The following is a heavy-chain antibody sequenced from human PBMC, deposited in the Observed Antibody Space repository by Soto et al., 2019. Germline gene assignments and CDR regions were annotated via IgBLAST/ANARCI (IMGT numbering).Heavy chain of an antibody. Sequence: PSETLSLTCTVSGGSISSSSYYWGWIRQPPGKGLEWIGSIYYSGSTYYNPSLKSRVTISVDTSKNQFSLKLSSVTAADTAVYYCARDPTFYLFGSTGDYWGQGTLVTVSS. J-gene: IGHJ4*02. D-gene: IGHD3-3*01. CDR3: ARDPTFYLFGSTGDY. V-gene: IGHV4-39*02. CDR1: GGSISSSSYY. CDR2: IYYSGST.